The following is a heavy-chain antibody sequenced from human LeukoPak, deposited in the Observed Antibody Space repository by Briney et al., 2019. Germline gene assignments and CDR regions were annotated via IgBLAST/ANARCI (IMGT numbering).Heavy chain of an antibody. CDR3: ARGQRRLQDY. V-gene: IGHV4-34*01. CDR1: GGSFSGYY. CDR2: INHSGST. Sequence: PSETLSLTCAVYGGSFSGYYWSWIRQPPGKGPEWIGEINHSGSTNYNPSLKSRVTISVDTSKNQFSLKLSSVTAADTAVYYCARGQRRLQDYWGQGTLVTVSS. J-gene: IGHJ4*02.